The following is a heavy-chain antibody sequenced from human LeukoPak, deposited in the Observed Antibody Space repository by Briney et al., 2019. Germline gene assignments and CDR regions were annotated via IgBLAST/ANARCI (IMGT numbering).Heavy chain of an antibody. J-gene: IGHJ4*02. CDR2: IPHGGSYQ. D-gene: IGHD6-19*01. Sequence: GGSLRLSCAASGFTFSSYAMHWVRQAPAKGLEWLAFIPHGGSYQYYADSVKGRFTISRDNSKNTLDLQMNSLRPDDTAVYYCARALGRYSSGWYFELWGQGTLVSVSS. CDR3: ARALGRYSSGWYFEL. CDR1: GFTFSSYA. V-gene: IGHV3-30*17.